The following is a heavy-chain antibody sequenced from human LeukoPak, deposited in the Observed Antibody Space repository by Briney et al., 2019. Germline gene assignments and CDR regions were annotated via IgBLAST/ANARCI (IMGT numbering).Heavy chain of an antibody. D-gene: IGHD3-22*01. Sequence: SETQSLTCAVYGGSFSGYYWSWIRQPPGKGLEWIGEINHSGSTNYNPSLKSRVTISVDTSKNQFSLKLSSVTAADTAVYYCARIITTYYYYGMDVWGQGTTVTVSS. CDR3: ARIITTYYYYGMDV. J-gene: IGHJ6*02. V-gene: IGHV4-34*01. CDR2: INHSGST. CDR1: GGSFSGYY.